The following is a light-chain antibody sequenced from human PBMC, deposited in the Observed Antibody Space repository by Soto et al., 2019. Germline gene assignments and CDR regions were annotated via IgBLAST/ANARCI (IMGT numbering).Light chain of an antibody. J-gene: IGKJ1*01. CDR1: QSISSW. Sequence: DIQMTQSPSTLSASVGDRITITCRASQSISSWLAWYQQKPGKAPHLLIYKASNLESGVPSRLSGSGSGTEFTLTISSLQPDDFATYYCQQYNSGGTFGQGTKVDIK. CDR2: KAS. CDR3: QQYNSGGT. V-gene: IGKV1-5*03.